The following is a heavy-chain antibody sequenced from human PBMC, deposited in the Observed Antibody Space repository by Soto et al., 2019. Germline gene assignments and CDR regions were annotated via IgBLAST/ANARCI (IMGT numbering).Heavy chain of an antibody. CDR1: GFTFSSNS. D-gene: IGHD6-19*01. CDR3: ARVGTSGWPLDY. V-gene: IGHV3-48*01. Sequence: EVQLLESGGGLVQPGGSLRLSCAASGFTFSSNSMTWVRQAPGKGLEWISYITRSSTLITYADSVKGRFTVSRDNAKNSVCLQMNSLRGEDTAVYYCARVGTSGWPLDYWGQGTLVTVSS. J-gene: IGHJ4*02. CDR2: ITRSSTLI.